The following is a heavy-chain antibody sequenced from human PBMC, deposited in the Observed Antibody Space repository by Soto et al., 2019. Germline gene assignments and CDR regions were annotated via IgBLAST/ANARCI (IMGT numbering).Heavy chain of an antibody. CDR3: AKDSGIAVAGTIY. V-gene: IGHV3-23*01. D-gene: IGHD6-19*01. CDR1: GFTFSSYA. Sequence: EVQLLESGGGLVQPGGSLRLSCAASGFTFSSYAMSWVRQAPGKGLEWVSAISGSGGSTYYADSVKGRFTISRDNSKNALYLQMNSLRAEDTAVYYCAKDSGIAVAGTIYWGQGTLVTVSS. J-gene: IGHJ4*02. CDR2: ISGSGGST.